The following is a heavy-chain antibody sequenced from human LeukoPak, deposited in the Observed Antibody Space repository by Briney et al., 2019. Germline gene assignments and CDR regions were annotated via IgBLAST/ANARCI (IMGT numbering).Heavy chain of an antibody. V-gene: IGHV4-39*07. J-gene: IGHJ3*02. CDR2: IYYSGST. Sequence: SETLSLTCTVSGGSISSSSYYWGWIRQPPGKGLEWIGSIYYSGSTYYNPSLKSRVTISVDTSKNQFSLKLSSVTAADTAVYYCARARGVATIGYNDAFDIWGQGTMVTVSS. CDR3: ARARGVATIGYNDAFDI. D-gene: IGHD5-12*01. CDR1: GGSISSSSYY.